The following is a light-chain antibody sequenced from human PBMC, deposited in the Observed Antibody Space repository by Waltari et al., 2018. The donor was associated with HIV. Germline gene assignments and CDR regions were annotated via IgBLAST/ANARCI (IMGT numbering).Light chain of an antibody. V-gene: IGKV1-17*01. Sequence: DLQMTQSPSSLSASVAVRVTITCRASQDIRNGLAWYQQKPGKAPKCLIYAASDLQSGVPSTFTGSGSGTEFTLTISSLQPEDFATYYCLQHNSFPLTFGPGTKVDVK. CDR3: LQHNSFPLT. CDR2: AAS. J-gene: IGKJ3*01. CDR1: QDIRNG.